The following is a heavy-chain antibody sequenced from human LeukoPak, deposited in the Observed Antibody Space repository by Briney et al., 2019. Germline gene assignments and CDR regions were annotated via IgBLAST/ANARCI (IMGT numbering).Heavy chain of an antibody. CDR3: ARAFYPGYYSYMAV. J-gene: IGHJ6*03. Sequence: SETLSLTCTVSGGSISNSYWSWIRQPPGKGLEWIGCIYYTGSTNYKPSLKSRVTISVDTSKNQFSLKLSSVTAADTAVYYCARAFYPGYYSYMAVWGKGTTVTVSS. CDR1: GGSISNSY. CDR2: IYYTGST. D-gene: IGHD3-3*02. V-gene: IGHV4-59*01.